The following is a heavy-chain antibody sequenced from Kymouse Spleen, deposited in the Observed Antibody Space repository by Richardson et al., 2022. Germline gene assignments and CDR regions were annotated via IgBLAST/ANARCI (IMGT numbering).Heavy chain of an antibody. CDR2: ISSSSSYI. J-gene: IGHJ4*02. Sequence: EVQLVESGGGLVKPGGSLRLSCAASGFTFSSYSMNWVRQAPGKGLEWVSSISSSSSYIYYADSVKGRFTISRDNAKNSLYLQMNSLRAEDTAVYYCARDGDNWNYLFDYWGQGTLVTVSS. D-gene: IGHD1-7*01. CDR1: GFTFSSYS. V-gene: IGHV3-21*03. CDR3: ARDGDNWNYLFDY.